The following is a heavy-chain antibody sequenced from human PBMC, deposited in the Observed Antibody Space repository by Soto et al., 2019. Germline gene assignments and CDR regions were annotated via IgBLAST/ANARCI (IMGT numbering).Heavy chain of an antibody. D-gene: IGHD6-19*01. Sequence: EVQLVESGGGLVKPGGSLRLSCGASGFNFTSHSMNWVRQAPGKGLEWVSYISSSSSYIYYADSVKGRFTISRDNAKNSLYLQMNSLRAEDTAVYYCAREGKAAVAGTGFAPWGQGTLVTVSS. V-gene: IGHV3-21*01. CDR3: AREGKAAVAGTGFAP. J-gene: IGHJ5*02. CDR1: GFNFTSHS. CDR2: ISSSSSYI.